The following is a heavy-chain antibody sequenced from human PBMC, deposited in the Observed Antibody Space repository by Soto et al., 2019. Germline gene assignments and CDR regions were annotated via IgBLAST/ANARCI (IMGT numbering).Heavy chain of an antibody. J-gene: IGHJ6*02. CDR2: IYPGDSDT. CDR1: GYGFSSYW. CDR3: ARQGSNGAYYYYGMDV. V-gene: IGHV5-51*01. Sequence: GESRKISCKGSGYGFSSYWIAWVRQMPGKGLEWMGIIYPGDSDTIYIPSFQGQVTFSGDKSTSTAYLQWSSLKASDTAMYYCARQGSNGAYYYYGMDVWGQGTTVTVSS. D-gene: IGHD2-8*01.